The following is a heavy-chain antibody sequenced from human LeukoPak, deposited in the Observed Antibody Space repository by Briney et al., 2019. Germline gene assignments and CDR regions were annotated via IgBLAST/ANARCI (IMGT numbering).Heavy chain of an antibody. J-gene: IGHJ6*03. CDR1: GGSIINYY. Sequence: SETLSLTCTVSGGSIINYYWSWIRQPAGTGLEWVGRIYVTGSTIYNPSLQSRLSMSVDTSKNQFSLRLTSVTAADTAVYYCARLKYYNSTGYSPGYYMDVWGKGITVTVSS. D-gene: IGHD3-22*01. CDR3: ARLKYYNSTGYSPGYYMDV. V-gene: IGHV4-4*07. CDR2: IYVTGST.